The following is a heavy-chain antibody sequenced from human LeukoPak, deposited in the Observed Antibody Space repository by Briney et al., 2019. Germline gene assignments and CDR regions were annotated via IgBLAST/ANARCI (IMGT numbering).Heavy chain of an antibody. J-gene: IGHJ4*02. Sequence: ASVKVSCKASGYTFAVYHMHWVRQAPGQGLEWMGWINPNSGGTNYAQKFQGRVTMTSDTSIGTAYMELSRLRSDDTAVYYCARGSSSWPYPSDYWGQGTLVTVSS. CDR1: GYTFAVYH. CDR3: ARGSSSWPYPSDY. D-gene: IGHD6-13*01. V-gene: IGHV1-2*02. CDR2: INPNSGGT.